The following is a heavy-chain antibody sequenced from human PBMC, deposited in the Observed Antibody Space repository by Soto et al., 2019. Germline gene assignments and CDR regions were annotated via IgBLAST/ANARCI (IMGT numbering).Heavy chain of an antibody. J-gene: IGHJ4*02. D-gene: IGHD2-2*01. V-gene: IGHV3-48*01. CDR1: GLTFSTYS. Sequence: PGGSLRLSCAASGLTFSTYSLNWFRQAPGKGLEWISYISTSGSTTTYTDSVKGRFTISRDNAKNSLYLQMNSLRAEDTAVYYCGTRSGYCRSTSCRALGYWGQGSLVTVSS. CDR2: ISTSGSTT. CDR3: GTRSGYCRSTSCRALGY.